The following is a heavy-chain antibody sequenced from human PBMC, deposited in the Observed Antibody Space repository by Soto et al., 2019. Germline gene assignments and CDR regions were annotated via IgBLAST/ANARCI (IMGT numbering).Heavy chain of an antibody. Sequence: GGSLRLSCAASGFTFSSYAMNWVRQAPGKGLEWVSSISGAGGSTYYADSVKGRFTVSRDKSKNTLYLQMNSLTGDDTAVYYCAKSQVVVPAAGHRTDSWGQGTLVTVSS. CDR2: ISGAGGST. CDR1: GFTFSSYA. CDR3: AKSQVVVPAAGHRTDS. V-gene: IGHV3-23*01. D-gene: IGHD2-2*01. J-gene: IGHJ4*02.